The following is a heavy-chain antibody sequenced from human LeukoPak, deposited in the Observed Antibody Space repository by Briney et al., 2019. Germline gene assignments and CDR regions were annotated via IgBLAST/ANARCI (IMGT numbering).Heavy chain of an antibody. D-gene: IGHD2-2*01. CDR1: GFTFTNYA. Sequence: PGGSLRLSCAASGFTFTNYAMYWVRQAPGKGLEWVANIKQDGSETFYVDSVKGRFTISRDNAKNSLYLQMNSLRAEDTAVYYCTRIIVEVPGVSDYCDYWGQGTLVTVSS. V-gene: IGHV3-7*05. CDR3: TRIIVEVPGVSDYCDY. CDR2: IKQDGSET. J-gene: IGHJ4*02.